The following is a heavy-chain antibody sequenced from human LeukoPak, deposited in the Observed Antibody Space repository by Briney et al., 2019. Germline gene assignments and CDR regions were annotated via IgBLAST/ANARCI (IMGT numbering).Heavy chain of an antibody. CDR2: ISPSSSYI. CDR3: ARDPVVPDDGYYFDY. J-gene: IGHJ4*02. D-gene: IGHD2-2*01. V-gene: IGHV3-21*01. Sequence: GGSLRLSCAASGFTFSSYTMNWVRQAPGKGLEWVSTISPSSSYIYYADSVKGRFTISRDNAKNSLYLQMNSPRPEDTAVYYCARDPVVPDDGYYFDYWGQGTLVTVSS. CDR1: GFTFSSYT.